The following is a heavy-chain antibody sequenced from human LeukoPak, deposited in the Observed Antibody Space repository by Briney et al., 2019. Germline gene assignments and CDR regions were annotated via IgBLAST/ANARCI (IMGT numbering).Heavy chain of an antibody. Sequence: GGSLRLSCAVSGFTFSTHDVNWVRQAPGKGLEWVASISPGGGTTYYADYVKGRFTISRDNSKNSLFVQMNSLRAEDTAVYYCAKETDGDYLGDYWGQGTLVTVSS. CDR2: ISPGGGTT. V-gene: IGHV3-23*01. CDR3: AKETDGDYLGDY. D-gene: IGHD4-17*01. J-gene: IGHJ4*02. CDR1: GFTFSTHD.